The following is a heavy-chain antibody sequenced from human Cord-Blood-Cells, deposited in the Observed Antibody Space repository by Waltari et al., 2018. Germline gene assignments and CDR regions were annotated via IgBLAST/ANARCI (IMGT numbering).Heavy chain of an antibody. CDR2: INHSGST. J-gene: IGHJ4*02. CDR1: GGSFSGYY. CDR3: ARGMGLLFDY. Sequence: QVQLQQWGAGLLKPSATLSLTCAVYGGSFSGYYWSWIRQPPGKGLEWIGEINHSGSTNYNPSLKSRVTISVDTSKNQFSLKLSSVTAADTAVYYCARGMGLLFDYWGQGTLVTVSS. D-gene: IGHD3-10*01. V-gene: IGHV4-34*01.